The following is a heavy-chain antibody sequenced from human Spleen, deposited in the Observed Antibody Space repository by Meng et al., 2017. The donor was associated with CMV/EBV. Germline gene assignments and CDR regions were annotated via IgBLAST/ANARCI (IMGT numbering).Heavy chain of an antibody. J-gene: IGHJ4*02. CDR1: GFTVSSNY. V-gene: IGHV3-53*01. Sequence: GESLKISCAASGFTVSSNYMSWVRQAPGKGLEWVSVIYSGGSTYYADSVKGRFTISRDNSKNTLYLQMNSLRAEDTAVYYCATYSSDLNFDYWGQGTLVTVSS. CDR3: ATYSSDLNFDY. D-gene: IGHD6-19*01. CDR2: IYSGGST.